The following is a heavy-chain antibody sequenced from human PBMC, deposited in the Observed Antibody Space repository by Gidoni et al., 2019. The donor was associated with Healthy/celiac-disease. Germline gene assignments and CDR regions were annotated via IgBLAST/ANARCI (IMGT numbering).Heavy chain of an antibody. Sequence: EVQLVESGGGLVQPGRSLRLSCAAPGFPFDDYAMNWVRHTPGKGLEWVSGISWNSGSIGYADSVKGRFTISRDNAXXSLXXQMNXXRAXXXAXXXCAXXXIAVXXGAFXIWXXXTM. V-gene: IGHV3-9*01. CDR2: ISWNSGSI. J-gene: IGHJ3*02. CDR1: GFPFDDYA. D-gene: IGHD6-19*01. CDR3: AXXXIAVXXGAFXI.